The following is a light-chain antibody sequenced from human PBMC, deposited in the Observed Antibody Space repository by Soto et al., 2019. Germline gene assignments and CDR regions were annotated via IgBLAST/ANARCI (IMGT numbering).Light chain of an antibody. CDR1: QSVAGTN. Sequence: EIVLTQSPGTLSLSPGERATLSCRASQSVAGTNLAWYQQKPGQGPRLLIYGASFRATGIPDRFSGSGSGTDFTLTISRLEPEDFAVYYRQQYDSSPRTFGQGTRVEIK. CDR2: GAS. CDR3: QQYDSSPRT. J-gene: IGKJ1*01. V-gene: IGKV3-20*01.